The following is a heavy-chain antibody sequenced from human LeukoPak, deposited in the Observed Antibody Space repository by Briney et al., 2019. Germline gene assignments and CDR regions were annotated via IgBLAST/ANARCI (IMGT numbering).Heavy chain of an antibody. CDR1: GFTFSTYS. Sequence: GGSMRLSCAASGFTFSTYSMNWVRQAPGKGLEWISYISSSFSSSSSSTTYYADSVKGRFAISRDNARNSQYLQMNSLRDEDTAIYYCAKEQSSSGFFDYWGQGTLVTVSS. J-gene: IGHJ4*02. V-gene: IGHV3-48*02. CDR2: ISSSFSSSSSSTT. CDR3: AKEQSSSGFFDY. D-gene: IGHD6-6*01.